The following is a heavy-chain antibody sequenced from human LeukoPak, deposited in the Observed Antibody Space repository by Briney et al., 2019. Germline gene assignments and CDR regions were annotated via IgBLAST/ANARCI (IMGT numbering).Heavy chain of an antibody. CDR2: IWYDGSNK. J-gene: IGHJ4*02. CDR1: GFTFSSYG. D-gene: IGHD1-26*01. CDR3: ARDSGSYNFDY. V-gene: IGHV3-33*01. Sequence: QSGGPLRLSCAASGFTFSSYGMHWVRQAPGKGLEWVAVIWYDGSNKYYADSVKGRFTISRDNSKNTLYLQMNSLRAEDTAVYYCARDSGSYNFDYWGQGTLVTVSS.